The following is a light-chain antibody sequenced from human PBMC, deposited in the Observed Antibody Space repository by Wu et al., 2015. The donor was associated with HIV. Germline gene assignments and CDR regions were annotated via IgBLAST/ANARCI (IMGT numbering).Light chain of an antibody. V-gene: IGKV3-20*01. Sequence: EIVLTQSPGIMSLSPGDSASFSCRASQRISSYNLAWYQYRPDQAPRLLIYGTSNRATGIPDRFSGSGSGTDFTLTINRLEPEDFAVYYCQQYGSSPTRTFGQGTKVEIK. J-gene: IGKJ1*01. CDR3: QQYGSSPTRT. CDR2: GTS. CDR1: QRISSYN.